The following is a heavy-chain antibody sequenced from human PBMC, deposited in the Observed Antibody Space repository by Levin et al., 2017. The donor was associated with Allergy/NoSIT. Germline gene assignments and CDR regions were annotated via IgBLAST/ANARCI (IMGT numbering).Heavy chain of an antibody. D-gene: IGHD1-26*01. CDR3: AKDRAVGATTSPHLD. J-gene: IGHJ4*02. Sequence: GGSLRLSCAASGFSFSSYAMSWVRQAPGKGLEWVSAISGSGGITYYADSVKGRFNMSRDNSKNTLYLQMNSLRAEDTAVYYCAKDRAVGATTSPHLDWGQGTLVTVSS. CDR1: GFSFSSYA. CDR2: ISGSGGIT. V-gene: IGHV3-23*01.